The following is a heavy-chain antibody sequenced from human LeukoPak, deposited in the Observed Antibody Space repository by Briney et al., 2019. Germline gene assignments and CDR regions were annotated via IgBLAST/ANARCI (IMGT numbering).Heavy chain of an antibody. CDR3: ARGYGGSDWFDP. CDR1: GFTFSSYA. D-gene: IGHD4-23*01. J-gene: IGHJ5*02. CDR2: ITGSDGRT. V-gene: IGHV3-23*01. Sequence: GGSLRLSCAASGFTFSSYAMVWVRQAPGKGLEWVSGITGSDGRTYYADSVKGRFTISRDNSKNTLYLQMNSLRAEDTAVYYCARGYGGSDWFDPWGQGTLVTVSS.